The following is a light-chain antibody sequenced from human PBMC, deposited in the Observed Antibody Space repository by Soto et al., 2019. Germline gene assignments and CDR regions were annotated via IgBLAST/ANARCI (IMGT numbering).Light chain of an antibody. CDR1: SSDIGGYNY. V-gene: IGLV2-14*01. CDR2: DVS. CDR3: SSYTRSSSVV. Sequence: QSALTQPASVSGSPGQSITISCTGTSSDIGGYNYVSWHQQHPGKAPKLMIYDVSNRPSGVSNRFSGSKSGNTASLTISGLQAEDEADYYCSSYTRSSSVVFGGGTKLTV. J-gene: IGLJ3*02.